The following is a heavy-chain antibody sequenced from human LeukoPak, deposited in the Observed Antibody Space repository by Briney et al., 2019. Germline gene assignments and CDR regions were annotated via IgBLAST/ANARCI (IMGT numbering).Heavy chain of an antibody. J-gene: IGHJ4*02. CDR3: ARVIGTDEAEGD. V-gene: IGHV3-7*01. CDR1: GFTFSTYW. Sequence: GGPLRLSCAASGFTFSTYWMTWVRKAPGKGREGVANIKPDGSAKHYVDSVKGRFTISRDNAEKSLYLQMNSLRAEDTAVYYCARVIGTDEAEGDWGQGTLVTVSS. CDR2: IKPDGSAK.